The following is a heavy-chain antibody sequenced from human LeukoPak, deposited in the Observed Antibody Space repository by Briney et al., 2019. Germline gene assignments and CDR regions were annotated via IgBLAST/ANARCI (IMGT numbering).Heavy chain of an antibody. J-gene: IGHJ4*02. Sequence: SQTLSLTCAISGDIVSSNSAAWTWIRQSPSRGLEWLGRTYYRSKWYNDYAVSVKSRITISPDTSKNQFSLQLNSVTPEDTAVYYCARATHTVTTGLDYWGQGTLVTVSS. CDR3: ARATHTVTTGLDY. V-gene: IGHV6-1*01. CDR1: GDIVSSNSAA. CDR2: TYYRSKWYN. D-gene: IGHD4-17*01.